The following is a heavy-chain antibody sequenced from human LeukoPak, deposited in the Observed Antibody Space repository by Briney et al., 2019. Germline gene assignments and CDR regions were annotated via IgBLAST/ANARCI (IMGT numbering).Heavy chain of an antibody. J-gene: IGHJ6*03. V-gene: IGHV3-30*02. CDR3: AKDSLAGVGYMDV. CDR2: IWYGGSKK. Sequence: GGSLRLSCAASGFTFSSYGMHWVRQAPGKGLEWVAVIWYGGSKKHYADSVKGRFTISRDNSKNTLYLQMNSLRAEDTAVYYCAKDSLAGVGYMDVWGKGTTVTVSS. D-gene: IGHD6-19*01. CDR1: GFTFSSYG.